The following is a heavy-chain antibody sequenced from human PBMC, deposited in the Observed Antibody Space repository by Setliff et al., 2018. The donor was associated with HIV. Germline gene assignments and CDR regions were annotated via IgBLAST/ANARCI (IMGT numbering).Heavy chain of an antibody. V-gene: IGHV4-39*07. J-gene: IGHJ4*02. CDR3: GRVTDKSDDPDDY. CDR1: GGSFSSKSVY. Sequence: SETLSLTCTVSGGSFSSKSVYWAWIRQPPGQGLEWIGSIHYDGGTYYNPSLKSRVHISIDTSKSEFSLKVNSVTAADTAVYYCGRVTDKSDDPDDYWGQGTLVTVSS. D-gene: IGHD1-1*01. CDR2: IHYDGGT.